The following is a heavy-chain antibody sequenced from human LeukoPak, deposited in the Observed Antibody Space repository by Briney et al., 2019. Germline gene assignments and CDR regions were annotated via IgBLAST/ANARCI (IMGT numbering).Heavy chain of an antibody. CDR2: IKHRGST. D-gene: IGHD1-26*01. V-gene: IGHV4-34*01. J-gene: IGHJ5*02. Sequence: SETLSLTGALYGGSFSVYYWSGIPQPPGKGPEWIGEIKHRGSTNYKPSLKRGVTLSVETSKHQFSPKLSSVTPPRTAVYYCARGRGRGNWFDPWGQGTLVTVYS. CDR1: GGSFSVYY. CDR3: ARGRGRGNWFDP.